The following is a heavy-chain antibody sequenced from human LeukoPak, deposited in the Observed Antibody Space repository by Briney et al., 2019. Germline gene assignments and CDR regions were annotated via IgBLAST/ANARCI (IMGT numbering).Heavy chain of an antibody. D-gene: IGHD5-18*01. CDR2: IYYSGST. Sequence: SETLSLTCTVSGGSISSYYWSWIRQPPGKGLEWIGYIYYSGSTKYNPSLKSRVTISVDTSKNQFSLKLSSVTAADTAVYYCARSVPGYLNYYYMDVWGKGTTVTVSS. J-gene: IGHJ6*03. CDR3: ARSVPGYLNYYYMDV. CDR1: GGSISSYY. V-gene: IGHV4-59*08.